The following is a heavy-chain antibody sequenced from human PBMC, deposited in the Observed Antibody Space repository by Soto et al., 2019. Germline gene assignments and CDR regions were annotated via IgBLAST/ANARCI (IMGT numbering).Heavy chain of an antibody. Sequence: QVQLVESGGGVVQPGRSLKLSCVASGFTLSNYALHWVRQAPGKGPEWMAFISNDGSNKLYADSVKGRFTISRDNSKNTLYLEMNSLRPEDTAVFYCARAGGGYLDYWGQGTLVTVPS. D-gene: IGHD3-22*01. CDR3: ARAGGGYLDY. V-gene: IGHV3-30*04. J-gene: IGHJ4*02. CDR2: ISNDGSNK. CDR1: GFTLSNYA.